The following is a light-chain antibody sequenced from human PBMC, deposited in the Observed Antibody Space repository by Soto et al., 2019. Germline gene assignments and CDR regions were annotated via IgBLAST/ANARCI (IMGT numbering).Light chain of an antibody. CDR1: QSVRSNY. CDR3: QQYGGSPYI. CDR2: GAS. J-gene: IGKJ2*01. V-gene: IGKV3-20*01. Sequence: EIVLTQSPGTLSLSPGERATLSCRASQSVRSNYLAWYQQKPGQAPRLLIYGASSRATGIPDRFSGTGSGTDFTLTINRLEPEDFAVYYCQQYGGSPYIFRRGTKLELK.